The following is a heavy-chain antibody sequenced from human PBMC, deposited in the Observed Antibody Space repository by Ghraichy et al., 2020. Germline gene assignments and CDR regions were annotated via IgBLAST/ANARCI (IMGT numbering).Heavy chain of an antibody. CDR3: ARDEGTVAGYFYYGMDV. D-gene: IGHD6-13*01. J-gene: IGHJ6*02. V-gene: IGHV1-18*01. CDR2: ISAYNGNT. Sequence: ASVKVSCKASGYTFIHYGISWVRQAPGQGLEWMGWISAYNGNTNYGQKLQGRVTMTTDTSTSTVYVELRSLRSDDTAIYYCARDEGTVAGYFYYGMDVWGQGTTVTVSS. CDR1: GYTFIHYG.